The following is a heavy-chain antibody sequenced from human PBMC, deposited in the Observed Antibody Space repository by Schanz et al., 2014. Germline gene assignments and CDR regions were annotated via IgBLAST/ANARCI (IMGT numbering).Heavy chain of an antibody. V-gene: IGHV4-61*02. Sequence: QVQLQESGPGLVKPSQTLSLTCTVSGGSIRSGTYYWSWIRQPAGKALEWVGRVFPNGITNYNPSLKTRVPISRDASKNQFSLTLASLTAADSAVYYCARDTTWRRDLWGRGTLVTVSS. CDR3: ARDTTWRRDL. D-gene: IGHD5-12*01. J-gene: IGHJ2*01. CDR2: VFPNGIT. CDR1: GGSIRSGTYY.